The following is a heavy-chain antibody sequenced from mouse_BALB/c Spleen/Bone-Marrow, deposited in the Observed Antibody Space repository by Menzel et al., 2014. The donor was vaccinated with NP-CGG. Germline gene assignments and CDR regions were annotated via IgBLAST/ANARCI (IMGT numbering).Heavy chain of an antibody. D-gene: IGHD2-14*01. J-gene: IGHJ3*01. Sequence: EVKLMESGAELVKPGASVKLSCTASGFNIKDTYMHWVKQRPEQGLEWIGRIDPANGNTKYDPKFQGKATITADTSSNTAYLQLSSLTSEDTAVYYCAYYRYDEGGFAFWGQGTLVTVSA. CDR3: AYYRYDEGGFAF. CDR2: IDPANGNT. CDR1: GFNIKDTY. V-gene: IGHV14-3*02.